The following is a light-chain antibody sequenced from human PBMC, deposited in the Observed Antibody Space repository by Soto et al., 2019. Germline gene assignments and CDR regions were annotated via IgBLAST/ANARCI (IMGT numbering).Light chain of an antibody. V-gene: IGLV2-14*01. CDR1: SSDVGGYNY. CDR3: SSYTSSSTYV. Sequence: ALTQPASVSGSPGQSITISFTGTSSDVGGYNYVSWYQQHPGKAPKLMIYEVSNRPSGVSNRFSGSKSGNTASLTISGLQAEDEADYYCSSYTSSSTYVFGTGTKVTVL. CDR2: EVS. J-gene: IGLJ1*01.